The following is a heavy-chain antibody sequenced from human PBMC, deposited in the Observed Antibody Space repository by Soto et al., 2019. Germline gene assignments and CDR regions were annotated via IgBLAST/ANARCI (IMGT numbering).Heavy chain of an antibody. CDR1: GFTFSSYA. V-gene: IGHV3-23*01. CDR2: ISGSGGST. J-gene: IGHJ4*02. CDR3: AKDPDSSSWYFDY. D-gene: IGHD6-13*01. Sequence: GGSLRPSCAASGFTFSSYAMSWVRQAPGKGLEWVSAISGSGGSTYYADSVKGRFTISRDNSKNTLYLQMNSLRAEDTAVYYCAKDPDSSSWYFDYWGQGTLVTVSS.